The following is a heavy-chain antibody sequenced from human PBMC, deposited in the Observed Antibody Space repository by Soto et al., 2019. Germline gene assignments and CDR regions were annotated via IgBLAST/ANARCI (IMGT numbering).Heavy chain of an antibody. CDR3: ASGYCSGGSCYSYYYGMDV. V-gene: IGHV1-69*13. Sequence: SVKVSCKASGGTFSSYAISWVRQAPGQGLEWMGGIIPIFGTANYAQKFQGRVTITADESTSTAYMVLSSLRSEDTAVYYCASGYCSGGSCYSYYYGMDVWGQGTTVTVSS. D-gene: IGHD2-15*01. CDR1: GGTFSSYA. CDR2: IIPIFGTA. J-gene: IGHJ6*02.